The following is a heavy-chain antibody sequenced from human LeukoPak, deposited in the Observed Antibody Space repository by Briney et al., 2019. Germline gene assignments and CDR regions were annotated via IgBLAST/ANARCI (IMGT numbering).Heavy chain of an antibody. Sequence: PGGSLRLSCAASGFTFSSYSMNWVRQAPGKGLEWVSAISGDSRYMYYADSVRGRFTISRDNAENSLYLQMNSLRVEDTAVYYCARAPTVLVGYCSSSSCQADYWGQGTLVTVSS. CDR2: ISGDSRYM. CDR3: ARAPTVLVGYCSSSSCQADY. CDR1: GFTFSSYS. D-gene: IGHD2-2*01. V-gene: IGHV3-21*01. J-gene: IGHJ4*02.